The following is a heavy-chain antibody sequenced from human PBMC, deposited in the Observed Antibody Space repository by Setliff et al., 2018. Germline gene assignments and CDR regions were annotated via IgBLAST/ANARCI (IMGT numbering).Heavy chain of an antibody. CDR3: TTDHFTICGVVIILGVAGY. CDR2: IKSKTDGGTT. CDR1: GFTLSNAW. Sequence: GGSLRLSCAASGFTLSNAWMSWGRQALGKGLEWVGRIKSKTDGGTTDYAAPLKGRFTSSRDDSKNTMYRQMNSLKTEDTAVYYCTTDHFTICGVVIILGVAGYWGQGTLVTVSS. J-gene: IGHJ4*02. D-gene: IGHD3-3*01. V-gene: IGHV3-15*01.